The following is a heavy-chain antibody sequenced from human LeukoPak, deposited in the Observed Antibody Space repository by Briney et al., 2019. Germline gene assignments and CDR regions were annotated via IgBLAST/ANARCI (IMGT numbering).Heavy chain of an antibody. Sequence: PGGSLRLSCSASGFTVSSYAMSWVRQAPGKGLEWISAISGNGATKYYADSVKGRFTISRDTSTNTLYLQLNSLRVDDTAVYFCAKEWRFSSSWYQHYFDYWGQGTLVTVSS. D-gene: IGHD6-13*01. J-gene: IGHJ4*02. CDR2: ISGNGATK. CDR3: AKEWRFSSSWYQHYFDY. CDR1: GFTVSSYA. V-gene: IGHV3-23*01.